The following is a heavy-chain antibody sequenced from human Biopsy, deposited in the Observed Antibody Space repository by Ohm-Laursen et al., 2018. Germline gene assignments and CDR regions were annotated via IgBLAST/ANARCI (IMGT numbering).Heavy chain of an antibody. CDR1: GFTFSDAW. V-gene: IGHV3-15*01. CDR3: TTQKPYGVHWWRRADY. CDR2: INSSTDGGTT. Sequence: SLRLSCSASGFTFSDAWMNWVRQAPVKGLEWVGRINSSTDGGTTDYAVPVKNRFTISRDDSKNTFYLQMDSLKTEDTADYYSTTQKPYGVHWWRRADYWGQGTPVTVSS. J-gene: IGHJ4*02. D-gene: IGHD4-17*01.